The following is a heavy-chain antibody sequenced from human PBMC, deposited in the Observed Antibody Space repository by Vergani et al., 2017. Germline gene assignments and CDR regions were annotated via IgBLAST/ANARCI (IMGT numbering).Heavy chain of an antibody. J-gene: IGHJ6*03. CDR1: DDNFKIYY. V-gene: IGHV1-18*01. Sequence: QFQLVQSGTEVKTPGASVKVSCTTPDDNFKIYYITWVRQAPGQGLEWMGWISGNNYKTQYSQKFQGRVTMTTDTSTTTGYMELRNLRSDDTAVYYCARGTDYXVSGTYVHFYMDVWGQGTTVTVSS. D-gene: IGHD3-10*01. CDR3: ARGTDYXVSGTYVHFYMDV. CDR2: ISGNNYKT.